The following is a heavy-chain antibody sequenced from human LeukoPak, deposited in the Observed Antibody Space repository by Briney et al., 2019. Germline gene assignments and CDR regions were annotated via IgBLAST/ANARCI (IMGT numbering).Heavy chain of an antibody. V-gene: IGHV1-69*05. J-gene: IGHJ4*02. CDR2: IIPIFGTA. Sequence: SVKVSCKASGGTFSSYAISWVRQAPGQGLEWMGGIIPIFGTANYAQKFQGRVTITRDTSASTAYMELSSLRSEDTAVYYCARPPGDSNGWSFDYWGQGTLVTVSS. CDR1: GGTFSSYA. D-gene: IGHD6-19*01. CDR3: ARPPGDSNGWSFDY.